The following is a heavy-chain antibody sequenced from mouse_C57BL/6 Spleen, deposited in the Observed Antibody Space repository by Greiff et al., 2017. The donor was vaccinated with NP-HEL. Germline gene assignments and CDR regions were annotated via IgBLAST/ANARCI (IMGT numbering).Heavy chain of an antibody. CDR1: GYAFSSYW. CDR3: ARMSYDGYPYYFDY. Sequence: QVQLQQSGAELVKPGASVKISCKASGYAFSSYWMNWVKQRPGKGLEWIGQIYPGDGDTNYNGKFKGKATLTADKSSSTAYMQLSSLTSEDSAVYFCARMSYDGYPYYFDYWGQGTTLTVSS. J-gene: IGHJ2*01. D-gene: IGHD2-3*01. V-gene: IGHV1-80*01. CDR2: IYPGDGDT.